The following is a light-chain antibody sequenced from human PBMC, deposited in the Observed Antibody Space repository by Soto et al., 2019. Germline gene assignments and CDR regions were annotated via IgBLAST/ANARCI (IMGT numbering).Light chain of an antibody. Sequence: EIVMTQSPATLSVSPGERATLSCRASQSISSKLAWYQQKPGQAPRLLIYGASTGATGIPVRFSGSGSGTEFTLTITSLQSQDFAVYYCQEYNNWHPITFGGGTKVEIK. J-gene: IGKJ4*01. CDR1: QSISSK. V-gene: IGKV3-15*01. CDR2: GAS. CDR3: QEYNNWHPIT.